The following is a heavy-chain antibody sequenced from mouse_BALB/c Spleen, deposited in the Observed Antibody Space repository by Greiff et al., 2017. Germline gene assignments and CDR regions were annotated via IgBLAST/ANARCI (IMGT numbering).Heavy chain of an antibody. CDR3: ARHYRYGHYAMDY. J-gene: IGHJ4*01. Sequence: VQLQQSGAELVRPGASVKISCTASGYTFTNYHINWVKQRPGQGLDWIGYINPYNDYTSYNQKFKGKATLTVDKSSSTAYMELSSLTSEDSAVYYCARHYRYGHYAMDYWGQGTSVTVSS. CDR1: GYTFTNYH. V-gene: IGHV1S45*01. D-gene: IGHD2-14*01. CDR2: INPYNDYT.